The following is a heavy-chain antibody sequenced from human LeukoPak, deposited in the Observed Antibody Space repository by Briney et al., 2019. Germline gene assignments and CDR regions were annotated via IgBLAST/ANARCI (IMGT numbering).Heavy chain of an antibody. CDR3: ATGSSSSSCGVDY. V-gene: IGHV1-2*02. D-gene: IGHD6-6*01. CDR2: INPNSGGT. J-gene: IGHJ4*02. Sequence: ASVKVSCKASGYTFTSYDINWVRQAPGQGLEWMGWINPNSGGTNYAQKFQGRVTMTRDTSISTAYMELSRLRSDDTAVYYCATGSSSSSCGVDYWGQGTLVTVSS. CDR1: GYTFTSYD.